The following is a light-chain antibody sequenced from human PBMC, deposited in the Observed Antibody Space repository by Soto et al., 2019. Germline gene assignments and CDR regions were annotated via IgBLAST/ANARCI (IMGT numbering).Light chain of an antibody. V-gene: IGKV1-5*03. CDR1: QTISSW. CDR2: KAS. Sequence: DIQITQSPSTLSGSLVDRVTITCRASQTISSWLAWYQQKPGKAPKLLIYKASTLKSGVPSRFSGSGSGTEFTLTISSLQPDDFATYYCQHYNSYSEAFGQGTKVDIK. CDR3: QHYNSYSEA. J-gene: IGKJ1*01.